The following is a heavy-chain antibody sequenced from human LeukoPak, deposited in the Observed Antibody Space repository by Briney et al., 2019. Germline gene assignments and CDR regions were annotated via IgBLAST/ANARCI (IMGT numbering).Heavy chain of an antibody. V-gene: IGHV1-24*01. Sequence: ASVKVSCKVSGYTLTELSMHWVGQAPGKGLEGMGGFNPEDGETIYAQKFQGRVTMTEDTSTDTAYMELSSLRPEDTAVYYCATSGSYYVWFDPWGQGTLVTVSS. D-gene: IGHD1-26*01. CDR3: ATSGSYYVWFDP. J-gene: IGHJ5*02. CDR1: GYTLTELS. CDR2: FNPEDGET.